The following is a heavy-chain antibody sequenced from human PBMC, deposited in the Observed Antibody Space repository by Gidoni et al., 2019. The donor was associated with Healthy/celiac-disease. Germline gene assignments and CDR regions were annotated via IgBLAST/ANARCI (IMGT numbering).Heavy chain of an antibody. Sequence: QSHLVQSVSEVKNPVASVRVSCKAYGYTFTSYGISWVRQAPGQGLEWMGWTSDYNGNTNYGQKLQGRVTMNTDTSTSTAYMELRSMRSDDTAVYYCARDYYGEGRDYWGKGTLVTVSS. CDR1: GYTFTSYG. D-gene: IGHD4-17*01. CDR2: TSDYNGNT. CDR3: ARDYYGEGRDY. V-gene: IGHV1-18*04. J-gene: IGHJ4*02.